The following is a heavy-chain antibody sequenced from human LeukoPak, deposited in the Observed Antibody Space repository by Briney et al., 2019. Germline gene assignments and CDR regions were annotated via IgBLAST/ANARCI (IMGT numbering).Heavy chain of an antibody. CDR3: ARDPPELPSADYYYYYMDV. CDR2: ISSSGSTI. CDR1: GFTFSTYS. J-gene: IGHJ6*03. Sequence: GGSLRLSCAASGFTFSTYSMNWVRQAPGKGLEWVSYISSSGSTIYYADSVKGRFTISRDNAKNSLYLQMNSLRAEDTAVYYCARDPPELPSADYYYYYMDVWGKGTTVTVSS. V-gene: IGHV3-48*04. D-gene: IGHD1-7*01.